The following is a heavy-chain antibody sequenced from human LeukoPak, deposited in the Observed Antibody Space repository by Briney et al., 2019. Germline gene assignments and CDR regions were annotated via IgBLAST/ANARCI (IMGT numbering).Heavy chain of an antibody. V-gene: IGHV5-51*01. CDR1: ESSFATYW. CDR3: ARPLQGIVGATGFDY. J-gene: IGHJ4*02. CDR2: IYPSDSDT. D-gene: IGHD1-26*01. Sequence: GESLQICCQGSESSFATYWIAWLRQLPGKGLEWMGIIYPSDSDTRYSPSFQGQVTISADKSIKTAYLQWSSLKASDTAMYYCARPLQGIVGATGFDYWGQGTLVTVSS.